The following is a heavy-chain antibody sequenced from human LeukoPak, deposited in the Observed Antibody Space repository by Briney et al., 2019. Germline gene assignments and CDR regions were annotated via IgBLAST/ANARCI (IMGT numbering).Heavy chain of an antibody. J-gene: IGHJ6*02. Sequence: SETLSLTCAVYGGSFSGYYWSWIRQPPGKGLEWIGEIYHSGSTNYNPSLKSRVTISVDKSKNQFSLKLSSVTAADTAVYYCARLKTLELYYYYGMDVWGQGTTVTVSS. CDR2: IYHSGST. D-gene: IGHD1-7*01. V-gene: IGHV4-34*01. CDR3: ARLKTLELYYYYGMDV. CDR1: GGSFSGYY.